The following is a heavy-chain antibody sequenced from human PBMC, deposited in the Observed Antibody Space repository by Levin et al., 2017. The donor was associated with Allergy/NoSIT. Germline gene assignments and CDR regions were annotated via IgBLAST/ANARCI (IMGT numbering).Heavy chain of an antibody. D-gene: IGHD3-22*01. CDR1: GFTVSNAW. CDR3: TYYSDGNAFPGGLDY. V-gene: IGHV3-15*01. CDR2: IKRKNDGGTI. J-gene: IGHJ4*02. Sequence: PGGSLRLSCAASGFTVSNAWMSWVRQGPGKGLEWVGRIKRKNDGGTIDYAAPAKGRFTISRDESKNTLYLQMSSLKTEDTGVYYCTYYSDGNAFPGGLDYWGQGSLVTVSS.